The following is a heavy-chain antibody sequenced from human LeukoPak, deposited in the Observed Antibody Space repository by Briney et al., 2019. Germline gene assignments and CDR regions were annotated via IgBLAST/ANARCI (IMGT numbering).Heavy chain of an antibody. Sequence: ASVKVSCKASGYTFTGYYMYWVRQAPGQGLEWMGWINPNSGGTNYAQKFQGRVTMTRDTSISTAYVELSRLRSDDTAVYYCARDLGSGSPQDAFDIWGQGTMVTVSS. J-gene: IGHJ3*02. CDR3: ARDLGSGSPQDAFDI. V-gene: IGHV1-2*02. D-gene: IGHD3-10*01. CDR1: GYTFTGYY. CDR2: INPNSGGT.